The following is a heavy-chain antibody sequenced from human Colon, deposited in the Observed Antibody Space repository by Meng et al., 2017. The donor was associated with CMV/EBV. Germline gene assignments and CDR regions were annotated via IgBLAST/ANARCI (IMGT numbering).Heavy chain of an antibody. V-gene: IGHV4-39*07. D-gene: IGHD3-10*01. CDR2: MFYSGST. CDR3: ARDGQRISVVWGVPNWFDP. Sequence: SETLSLTCTVSGDSIRSSGYYWAWIRQPPGKGLEWFGSMFYSGSTYYSASLKSRVTMSIDTSKNQVSLKLTSVTAADTAVYYCARDGQRISVVWGVPNWFDPWGQGTLVTVSS. J-gene: IGHJ5*02. CDR1: GDSIRSSGYY.